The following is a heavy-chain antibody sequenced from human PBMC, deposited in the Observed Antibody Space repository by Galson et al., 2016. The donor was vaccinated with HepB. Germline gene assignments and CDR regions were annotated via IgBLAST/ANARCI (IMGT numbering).Heavy chain of an antibody. Sequence: ETLSLTCTVSGGSVDVTNYYWTWIRQPPGRTLEWIGYVSNRGTTNYHPSLKSRVTISVDTSRNQFFLKLNSVTPADTAVYFCARSYSSGEGYFDRWGQGTLVTVSS. J-gene: IGHJ4*02. CDR3: ARSYSSGEGYFDR. V-gene: IGHV4-61*01. CDR2: VSNRGTT. CDR1: GGSVDVTNYY. D-gene: IGHD6-19*01.